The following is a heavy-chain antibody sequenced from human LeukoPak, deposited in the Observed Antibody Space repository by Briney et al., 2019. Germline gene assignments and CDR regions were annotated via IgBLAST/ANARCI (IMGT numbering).Heavy chain of an antibody. D-gene: IGHD5-12*01. CDR2: MKQDGSEK. J-gene: IGHJ4*02. CDR3: ARDLGHSGYDLYDY. Sequence: GSLRLSCAASGITFSGYWMSWVRQAPGKGLEWVANMKQDGSEKYYVDSVKGRFTISRDNAKNSLYLQMNSLRAEDTAVYYCARDLGHSGYDLYDYWGQGTLVTVSS. V-gene: IGHV3-7*01. CDR1: GITFSGYW.